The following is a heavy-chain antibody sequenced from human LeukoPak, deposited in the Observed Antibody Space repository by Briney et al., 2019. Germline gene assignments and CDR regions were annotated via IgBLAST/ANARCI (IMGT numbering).Heavy chain of an antibody. D-gene: IGHD3-3*02. CDR2: INNSGST. CDR3: ARGRAFFD. CDR1: GYSISSGYY. V-gene: IGHV4-38-2*02. J-gene: IGHJ4*02. Sequence: SETLSLTCTVSGYSISSGYYWNWIRQPPGKGLEWIGEINNSGSTNYNPSLKSRVTISRDTSKNQFSLKLSSVTAADTAVYYCARGRAFFDWGQGTLVTVSS.